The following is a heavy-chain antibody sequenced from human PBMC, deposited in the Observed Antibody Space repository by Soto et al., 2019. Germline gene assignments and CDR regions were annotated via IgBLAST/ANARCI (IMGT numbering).Heavy chain of an antibody. CDR3: ARDECIAARPSTYGMDV. J-gene: IGHJ6*02. V-gene: IGHV1-2*04. D-gene: IGHD6-6*01. CDR1: GYTFTGYY. CDR2: INPNSGGT. Sequence: SVKVSCKASGYTFTGYYMHWVRQAPGQGLEWMGWINPNSGGTNYAQKFQGWVTMTRDTSISTAYMELSRLRSDDTAVYYCARDECIAARPSTYGMDVWGQGTTVIVSS.